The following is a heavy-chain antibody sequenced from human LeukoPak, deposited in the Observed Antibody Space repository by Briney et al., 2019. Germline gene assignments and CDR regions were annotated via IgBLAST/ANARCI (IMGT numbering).Heavy chain of an antibody. Sequence: GGSLRLSCAASGFTFSSYEMNWVRQAPGKGLEWVANIKQDGSEKYYVDSVKGRFTISRDNAKNSLYLQMNSLRAEDTAVYYCARDLRWELLSGAFDIWGQGTMVTVSS. CDR1: GFTFSSYE. V-gene: IGHV3-7*01. CDR3: ARDLRWELLSGAFDI. J-gene: IGHJ3*02. D-gene: IGHD1-26*01. CDR2: IKQDGSEK.